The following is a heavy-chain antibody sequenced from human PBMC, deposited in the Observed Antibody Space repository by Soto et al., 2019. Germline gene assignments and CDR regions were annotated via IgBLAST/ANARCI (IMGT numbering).Heavy chain of an antibody. J-gene: IGHJ6*02. CDR3: TRGGSAPYYYYGMDA. CDR2: INTHNGNT. Sequence: ASVKVSCKASGYTFTTYGISWVRQAPGQGLEWLGWINTHNGNTNYAQNLQGRVIMTADTSTSTAYMELRSLRSDDTAIYYCTRGGSAPYYYYGMDAWGQGTTVTVSS. CDR1: GYTFTTYG. D-gene: IGHD3-10*01. V-gene: IGHV1-18*01.